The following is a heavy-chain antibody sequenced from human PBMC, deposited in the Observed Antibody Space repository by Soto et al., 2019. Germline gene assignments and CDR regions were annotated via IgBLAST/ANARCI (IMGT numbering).Heavy chain of an antibody. CDR1: GYTFTSYA. D-gene: IGHD3-3*01. CDR2: INAGNGNT. V-gene: IGHV1-3*01. CDR3: ARETTYYDFWSGYNPRPFYYYVIDV. Sequence: VASVKVSCKASGYTFTSYAMHWVRQAPGQRLEWMGWINAGNGNTKYSQKFQGRVTMTRDTSTSTVYMELSSLRSEDTAVYYCARETTYYDFWSGYNPRPFYYYVIDVPSQRTTVTVSS. J-gene: IGHJ6*02.